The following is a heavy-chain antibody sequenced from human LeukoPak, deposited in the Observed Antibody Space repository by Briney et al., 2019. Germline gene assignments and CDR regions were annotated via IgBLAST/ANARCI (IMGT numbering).Heavy chain of an antibody. J-gene: IGHJ4*02. V-gene: IGHV3-48*02. Sequence: GGSLRLSCAASGFTFSSYSMNWVRQAPGKGLEWVSYISSSSSTIYYADSVKGRFTISRDNAKNSLYLQMNSLRDEDTAVYYCARNHHQTWFAVPSYFDYWGQGTLVTVSS. CDR2: ISSSSSTI. D-gene: IGHD3-10*01. CDR3: ARNHHQTWFAVPSYFDY. CDR1: GFTFSSYS.